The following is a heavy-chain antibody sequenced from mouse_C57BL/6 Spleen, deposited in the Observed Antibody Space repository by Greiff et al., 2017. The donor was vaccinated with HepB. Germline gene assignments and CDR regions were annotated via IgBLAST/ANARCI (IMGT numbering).Heavy chain of an antibody. J-gene: IGHJ1*03. V-gene: IGHV1-69*01. CDR2: IDPSDSYT. Sequence: QVQLQQPGAELVMPGASVKLSCKASGYTFTSYWMHWVKQRPGQGLEWIGEIDPSDSYTNYNQKFKGKSTLTVDKSSSTAYMQLSSLTSEDSAVYYCARSELRPFYWYFDVWGTGTTVTVSS. CDR3: ARSELRPFYWYFDV. D-gene: IGHD1-2*01. CDR1: GYTFTSYW.